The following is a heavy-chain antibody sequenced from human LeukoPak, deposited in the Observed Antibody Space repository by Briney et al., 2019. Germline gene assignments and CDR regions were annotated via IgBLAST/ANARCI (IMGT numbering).Heavy chain of an antibody. V-gene: IGHV3-48*03. CDR1: GFILRVYE. CDR3: AKDEYYYAGSGYCY. Sequence: GGPLTLSCGVSGFILRVYEMIWLRQAPGEGLECVSYISSSGRKIHYADSEKGRFTISRDNAKNSLHLQLNSRRAQDPALYYCAKDEYYYAGSGYCYWGEGNLVTASS. D-gene: IGHD3-22*01. J-gene: IGHJ4*02. CDR2: ISSSGRKI.